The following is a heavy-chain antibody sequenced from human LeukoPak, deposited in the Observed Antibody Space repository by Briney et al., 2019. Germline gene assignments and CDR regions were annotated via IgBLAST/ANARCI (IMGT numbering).Heavy chain of an antibody. V-gene: IGHV4-31*03. D-gene: IGHD2-2*01. J-gene: IGHJ3*02. CDR2: IYYSGST. CDR3: ARARYALHAFDI. CDR1: GGSISSGGYY. Sequence: PSETLSLTCTVSGGSISSGGYYWSWIRQHPGKGLEWIGYIYYSGSTYYNPSLKSRVTISVDTSRNQFSLKLSSVTAADTAVYYCARARYALHAFDIWGQGTMVTVSS.